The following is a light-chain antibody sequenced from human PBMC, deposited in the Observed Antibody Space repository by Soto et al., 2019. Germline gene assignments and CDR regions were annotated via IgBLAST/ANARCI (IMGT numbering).Light chain of an antibody. J-gene: IGKJ2*01. Sequence: EIVMTQSPATLSVSPGERATLSCRASQSVTTNLAWYQHRPGQAPRLLIYGASTRATGIPARFSGGGSGTELTLTIDSLQSEDFAVYYCQQYNNSPQTFGQGTKLEIK. CDR3: QQYNNSPQT. V-gene: IGKV3-15*01. CDR2: GAS. CDR1: QSVTTN.